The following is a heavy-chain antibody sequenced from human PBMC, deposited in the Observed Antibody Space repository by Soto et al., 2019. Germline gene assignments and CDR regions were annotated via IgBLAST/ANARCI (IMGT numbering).Heavy chain of an antibody. CDR3: ARESGITIFGVVTP. V-gene: IGHV4-31*03. CDR1: GGSISSGGYY. CDR2: IYYSGST. D-gene: IGHD3-3*01. J-gene: IGHJ5*02. Sequence: SETLCLTCTVSGGSISSGGYYWSWIRQHPGKGLEWIGYIYYSGSTYYNPSLKSRVTISVDTSKNQFSLKLSSVTAADTAVYYCARESGITIFGVVTPWGQGTLVTVSS.